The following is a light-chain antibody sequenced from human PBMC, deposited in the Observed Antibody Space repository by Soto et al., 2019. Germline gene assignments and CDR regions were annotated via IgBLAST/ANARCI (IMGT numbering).Light chain of an antibody. CDR1: GSDIGAYNF. CDR3: YSYAGRNIWV. CDR2: GVT. Sequence: QSALAQPPSASGSPGQSVTISCTGSGSDIGAYNFVSWYQQHPGKAPKLMIFGVTERPSGVPDRFSGSKSGNTASLTVSGLQAYDEAVYYCYSYAGRNIWVFGGGTKLTVL. J-gene: IGLJ3*02. V-gene: IGLV2-8*01.